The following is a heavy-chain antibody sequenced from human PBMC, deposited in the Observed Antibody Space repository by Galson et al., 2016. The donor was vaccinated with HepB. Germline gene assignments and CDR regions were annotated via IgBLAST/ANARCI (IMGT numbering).Heavy chain of an antibody. V-gene: IGHV3-74*01. CDR3: AVYSFPIAAAGPARSLQH. J-gene: IGHJ1*01. CDR2: INSDGSST. Sequence: SLRLSCAASGFTSSSSWMHWVRQAPGKGLVWVSRINSDGSSTNCADSVKGRFTISRDNAKNTLYLQMNSLRAEDTAVYYCAVYSFPIAAAGPARSLQHWGQGTLVTVSS. D-gene: IGHD6-13*01. CDR1: GFTSSSSW.